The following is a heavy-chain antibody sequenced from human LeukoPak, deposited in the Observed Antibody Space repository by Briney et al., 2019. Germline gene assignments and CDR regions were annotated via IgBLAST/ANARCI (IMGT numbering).Heavy chain of an antibody. J-gene: IGHJ4*02. Sequence: ASVKVSCKASGYTFTDYYMHWIRQAPGQGLEWMGRINLNSGVTNYAQNFQGRVTMTRDTSISTAYMKLSRLRSDDTAVYYCARETGGSSLIYFDYWGQGTLVTVSS. CDR1: GYTFTDYY. CDR2: INLNSGVT. V-gene: IGHV1-2*06. D-gene: IGHD1-26*01. CDR3: ARETGGSSLIYFDY.